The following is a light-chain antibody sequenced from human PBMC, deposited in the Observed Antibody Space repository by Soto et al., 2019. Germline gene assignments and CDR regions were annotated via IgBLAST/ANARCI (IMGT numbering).Light chain of an antibody. CDR2: EVN. J-gene: IGLJ2*01. CDR1: SSDVGAYNY. Sequence: QSALTQPPSASGSPGQSVTISCTGTSSDVGAYNYVSWYQQHPGKAPKLMIYEVNKRPSGVPDRFSGSKSGNTASLTVSWLQAEDEADYYCSSYVGNNNLVFGGGTKLTVL. V-gene: IGLV2-8*01. CDR3: SSYVGNNNLV.